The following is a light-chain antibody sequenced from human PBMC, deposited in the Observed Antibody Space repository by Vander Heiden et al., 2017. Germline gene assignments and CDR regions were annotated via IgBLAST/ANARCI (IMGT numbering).Light chain of an antibody. CDR1: NIASKG. J-gene: IGLJ2*01. CDR2: DNS. CDR3: QGWDSSTVHVV. V-gene: IGLV3-21*02. Sequence: SSVLTQPPSESVAPGQTARITCGGTNIASKGVDGHQQMPGQAPVLVVYDNSTRPSGIPERLSRANTGNTATLTTSRVEARDEADEYCQGWDSSTVHVVFGGGTKLTVL.